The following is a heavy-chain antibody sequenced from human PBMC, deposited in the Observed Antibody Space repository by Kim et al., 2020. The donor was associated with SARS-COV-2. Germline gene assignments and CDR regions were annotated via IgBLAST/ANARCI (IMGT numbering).Heavy chain of an antibody. CDR3: ARTPYYYDSSGHFDY. V-gene: IGHV3-53*01. CDR2: IYSGGST. D-gene: IGHD3-22*01. CDR1: GFTVSSNY. Sequence: GGSLRLSCAASGFTVSSNYMSWVRQAPGKGLEWVSVIYSGGSTYYADSVKGRFTISRDNSKNTLYLQMNSLRAEDTAVYYCARTPYYYDSSGHFDYWGQGTLVTVSS. J-gene: IGHJ4*02.